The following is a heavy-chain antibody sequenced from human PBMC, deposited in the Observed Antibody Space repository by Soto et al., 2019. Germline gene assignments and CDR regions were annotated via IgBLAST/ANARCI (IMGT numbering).Heavy chain of an antibody. Sequence: PSETLSLTCTVSGGSISSHYWTWIRQPPGKGLEWIGYFSSSGSTNYNPSLKSRVTISVDTSKNQFSLKLSSVTAADTAVYYCARVGPWVPYYYDSSPYTFENWFDPWGQGTLVTVSS. CDR1: GGSISSHY. J-gene: IGHJ5*02. V-gene: IGHV4-59*11. CDR2: FSSSGST. D-gene: IGHD3-22*01. CDR3: ARVGPWVPYYYDSSPYTFENWFDP.